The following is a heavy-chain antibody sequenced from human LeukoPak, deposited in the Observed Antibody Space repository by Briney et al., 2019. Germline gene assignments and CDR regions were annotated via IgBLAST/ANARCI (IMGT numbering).Heavy chain of an antibody. Sequence: SETLSLTCAVYGGSFSGYYWSWIRQPPGKGLEWIGEINHSGSTNYNPSLKSRVTISVDTSKNQFSLKLSSVTAADTAVHYCARFQRYSYGYVDYWGQGTLVTVSS. CDR3: ARFQRYSYGYVDY. CDR1: GGSFSGYY. J-gene: IGHJ4*02. CDR2: INHSGST. V-gene: IGHV4-34*01. D-gene: IGHD5-18*01.